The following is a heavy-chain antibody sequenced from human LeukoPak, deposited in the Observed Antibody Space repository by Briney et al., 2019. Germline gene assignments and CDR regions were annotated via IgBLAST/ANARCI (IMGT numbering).Heavy chain of an antibody. CDR3: AKDPVGATVSADY. V-gene: IGHV3-21*01. CDR2: ISSSSSYI. J-gene: IGHJ4*02. D-gene: IGHD1-26*01. CDR1: GFTFSSYS. Sequence: GGSLRLSCAASGFTFSSYSMNWVRQAPGKGLEWVSSISSSSSYIYYADSVKGRFTISRDNAKNSLYLQMNSLRAEDTAVYHCAKDPVGATVSADYWGQGTLVTVSS.